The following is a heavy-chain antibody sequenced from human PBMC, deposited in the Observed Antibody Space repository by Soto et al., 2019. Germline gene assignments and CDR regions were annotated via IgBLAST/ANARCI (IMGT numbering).Heavy chain of an antibody. D-gene: IGHD1-26*01. Sequence: ASVKVSCKAAGYTFTSYDINWVRQATGQDFEWMGWMNPNSGNTAYAQKFQGRVTMTRDTSKSTAFMELSSLTSEDTAVYYCARVELSGSYYGYWGQGTLVTVSS. J-gene: IGHJ4*02. CDR3: ARVELSGSYYGY. V-gene: IGHV1-8*01. CDR2: MNPNSGNT. CDR1: GYTFTSYD.